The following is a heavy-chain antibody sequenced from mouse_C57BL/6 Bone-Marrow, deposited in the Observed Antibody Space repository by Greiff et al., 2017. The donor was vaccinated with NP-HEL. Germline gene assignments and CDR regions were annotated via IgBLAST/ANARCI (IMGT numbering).Heavy chain of an antibody. CDR2: IDPSDSYT. Sequence: QVQLQQPGAELVMPGASVKLSCKASGYTFTSYWMHWVKQRPGQGLEWIGEIDPSDSYTNYNQKFKGKSTLTVDKSSSTAYMQLSSLTSEDSAVYYCARGEGSSSYYFDYWGQGTTLTVSS. CDR3: ARGEGSSSYYFDY. J-gene: IGHJ2*01. V-gene: IGHV1-69*01. CDR1: GYTFTSYW.